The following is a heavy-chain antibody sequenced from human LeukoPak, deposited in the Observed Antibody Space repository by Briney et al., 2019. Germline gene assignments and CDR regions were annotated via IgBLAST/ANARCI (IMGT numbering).Heavy chain of an antibody. CDR3: AKRGPIYSSTPGNYFDY. Sequence: QPGGTLRLSCVASGFTFRNCGMTWVRQAPGKGLEWVSTISGSDDGTYYADSVRGRFTISRDNSKNTLYLQMKALRDEDTATYYCAKRGPIYSSTPGNYFDYWGQGTLVTVSS. CDR2: ISGSDDGT. J-gene: IGHJ4*02. CDR1: GFTFRNCG. V-gene: IGHV3-23*01. D-gene: IGHD3-10*01.